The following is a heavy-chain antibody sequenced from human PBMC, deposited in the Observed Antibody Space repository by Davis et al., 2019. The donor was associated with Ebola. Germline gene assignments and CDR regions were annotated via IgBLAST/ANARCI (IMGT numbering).Heavy chain of an antibody. J-gene: IGHJ6*02. V-gene: IGHV1-46*01. CDR1: GYTFTSYY. Sequence: ASVKVSCKASGYTFTSYYMHWVRQAPGQGLEWMGIINPSGGGTSYAQKFQGRVTMTRDTSTSTVYMELSSLRSEDTAVYYCARGGFGYNWNYYYYGMDVWGQGTTVTVSS. D-gene: IGHD1-20*01. CDR3: ARGGFGYNWNYYYYGMDV. CDR2: INPSGGGT.